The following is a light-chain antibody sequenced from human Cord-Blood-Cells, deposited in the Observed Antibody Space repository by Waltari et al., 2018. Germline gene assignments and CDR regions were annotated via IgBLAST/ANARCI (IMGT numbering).Light chain of an antibody. J-gene: IGKJ5*01. CDR1: QRVSSY. V-gene: IGKV3-11*01. Sequence: EIVLTQSPATLSLSPGARATLSCSASQRVSSYLAWYQQKPGQAPMLLIYDTSKSATGIPARLSGSGSGTDFTLTISSLEPEDFAVYYCQQRRNRPITFGQGTRLEI. CDR2: DTS. CDR3: QQRRNRPIT.